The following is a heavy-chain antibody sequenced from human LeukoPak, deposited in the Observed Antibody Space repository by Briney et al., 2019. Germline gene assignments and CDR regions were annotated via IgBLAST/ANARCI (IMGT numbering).Heavy chain of an antibody. CDR3: AREAIVVVPAAINWFDP. Sequence: SETLSLTCTVSGYSISSGYYWGWIRQPPGKGLEWIGSIYHSGSTYYNPSLKSRVTISVDTSKNQFSLKLSSVTAADTAVYYCAREAIVVVPAAINWFDPWGQGTLVTVSS. V-gene: IGHV4-38-2*02. CDR2: IYHSGST. D-gene: IGHD2-2*01. CDR1: GYSISSGYY. J-gene: IGHJ5*02.